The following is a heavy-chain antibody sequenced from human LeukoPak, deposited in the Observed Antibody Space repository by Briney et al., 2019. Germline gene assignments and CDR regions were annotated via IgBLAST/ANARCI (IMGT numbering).Heavy chain of an antibody. D-gene: IGHD1-26*01. CDR3: AKSPSGSYYYYYYMDV. Sequence: GGSLRLSCAASGFTLRSYGMHWVRQAPGKGLEWVAFIRYDGSNKYYADSVKGRFTISRDNSKNTLYLQMNSLRAEDTAVYYCAKSPSGSYYYYYYMDVWGKGTTVTVSS. CDR2: IRYDGSNK. J-gene: IGHJ6*03. CDR1: GFTLRSYG. V-gene: IGHV3-30*02.